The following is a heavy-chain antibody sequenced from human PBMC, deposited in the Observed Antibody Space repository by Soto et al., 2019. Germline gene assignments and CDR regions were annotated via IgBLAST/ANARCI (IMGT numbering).Heavy chain of an antibody. CDR3: ARQIGWFGELYGYFDY. V-gene: IGHV5-51*01. CDR2: IYPGDSDT. J-gene: IGHJ4*02. Sequence: GESLKISCKGSGYSFTSYWIGWVRQMPGKGLEWMGIIYPGDSDTRYSPSFQGQVTISADKSISTAYLKWSSLKASDTAMYYCARQIGWFGELYGYFDYWGQGTLVTVSS. CDR1: GYSFTSYW. D-gene: IGHD3-10*01.